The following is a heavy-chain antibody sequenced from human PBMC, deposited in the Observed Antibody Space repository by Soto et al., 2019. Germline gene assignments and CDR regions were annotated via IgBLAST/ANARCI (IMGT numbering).Heavy chain of an antibody. CDR2: IKEDGSEK. Sequence: GGSLRLSCVASKFTFSNYWMTWVRQAPGKGLEWVANIKEDGSEKYYVDSAKGRFTISRDNAKNSLYLQMNSLRAEDTAVYYCARVYFKYDYWGQGTLVTVSS. V-gene: IGHV3-7*01. CDR3: ARVYFKYDY. CDR1: KFTFSNYW. J-gene: IGHJ4*02. D-gene: IGHD3-10*01.